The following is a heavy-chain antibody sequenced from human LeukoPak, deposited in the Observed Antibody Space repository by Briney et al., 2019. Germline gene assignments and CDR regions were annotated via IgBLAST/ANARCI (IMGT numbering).Heavy chain of an antibody. Sequence: SETLSLTCAVHGGSFSGYYWSWIRQPPGKGLEWIGEINHSGSTNYNPSLKSRVTISVDTSKNQFSLKLSSVTAADTAVYYCATTAIYDFWSGYYRLDPPRDWGQGTLVTVSS. CDR1: GGSFSGYY. CDR2: INHSGST. CDR3: ATTAIYDFWSGYYRLDPPRD. J-gene: IGHJ4*02. V-gene: IGHV4-34*01. D-gene: IGHD3-3*01.